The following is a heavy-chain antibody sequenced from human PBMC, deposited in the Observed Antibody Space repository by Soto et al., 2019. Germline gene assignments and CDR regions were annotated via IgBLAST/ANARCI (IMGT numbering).Heavy chain of an antibody. V-gene: IGHV4-59*08. CDR2: IDDGGST. Sequence: QVQLQESGPGLVNPSETLSLTCTVSGVSSGTYKWSWIRQSPGKGLERIGYIDDGGSTCYNPSLKSRLTMPLDTSTRQFSLTLTSVTAADTAVYYCVRQGFATLHGHVDVWGQGTTVTVSS. J-gene: IGHJ6*02. D-gene: IGHD3-10*01. CDR3: VRQGFATLHGHVDV. CDR1: GVSSGTYK.